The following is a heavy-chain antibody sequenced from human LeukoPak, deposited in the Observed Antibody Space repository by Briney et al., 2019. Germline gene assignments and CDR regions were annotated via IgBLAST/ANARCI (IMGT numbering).Heavy chain of an antibody. Sequence: GGSLRLSCAASGMTVSSNYIMWVRQPPGKGLEWVSSIYTGGSTYYADAVKGRFTISRDNSKNTVNLQMNSLRAEDTAVYYCARDQRYCSSSSCPWEPFDYWGQGTLVTVSS. J-gene: IGHJ4*02. CDR3: ARDQRYCSSSSCPWEPFDY. V-gene: IGHV3-66*01. D-gene: IGHD2-2*01. CDR1: GMTVSSNY. CDR2: IYTGGST.